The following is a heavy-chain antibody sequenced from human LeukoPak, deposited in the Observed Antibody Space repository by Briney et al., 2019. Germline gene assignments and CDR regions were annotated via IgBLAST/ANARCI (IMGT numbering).Heavy chain of an antibody. V-gene: IGHV3-7*01. D-gene: IGHD6-13*01. CDR2: INQDGTLK. Sequence: GGSLRLSCAASGFSFRLYWMSWVRQTPGKGLEWVANINQDGTLKNNVDSLKGRFTISRDNAKNSLYLQMNSLRAEDTAVYYCARDGFPIAALSGVDYWGQGTLVTVSS. CDR3: ARDGFPIAALSGVDY. J-gene: IGHJ4*02. CDR1: GFSFRLYW.